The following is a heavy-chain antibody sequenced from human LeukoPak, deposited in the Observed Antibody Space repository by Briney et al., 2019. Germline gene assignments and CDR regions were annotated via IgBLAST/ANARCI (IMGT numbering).Heavy chain of an antibody. Sequence: PGGSLRLSCAASGFTFSSYAMNWVRQAPGKGLEWVSTISGSGGSTYYADSVKGRFTISRDNSRNTLFLQMNSLRVEDTAVYYCAKVVDSSSWLFYNASDIWGQGTMVSVSS. D-gene: IGHD6-13*01. J-gene: IGHJ3*02. CDR3: AKVVDSSSWLFYNASDI. V-gene: IGHV3-23*01. CDR1: GFTFSSYA. CDR2: ISGSGGST.